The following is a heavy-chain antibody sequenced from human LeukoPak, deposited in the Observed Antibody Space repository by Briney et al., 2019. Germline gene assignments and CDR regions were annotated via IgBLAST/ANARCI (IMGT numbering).Heavy chain of an antibody. J-gene: IGHJ4*02. CDR1: GYTFTSYD. Sequence: GASVKVSCKASGYTFTSYDNNWVRQATGQGLEWMGWMNPNSGNTGYAQKFQGRVTMTRNTSISTAYMELSSLRSEDTAVYYCAREMATKAYVIDYWGQGTLVTVSS. CDR2: MNPNSGNT. CDR3: AREMATKAYVIDY. D-gene: IGHD5-24*01. V-gene: IGHV1-8*01.